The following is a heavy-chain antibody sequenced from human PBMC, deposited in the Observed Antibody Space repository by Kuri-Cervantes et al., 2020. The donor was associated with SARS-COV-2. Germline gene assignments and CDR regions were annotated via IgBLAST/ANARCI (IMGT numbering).Heavy chain of an antibody. CDR1: GFTFSSYW. D-gene: IGHD2-2*01. CDR2: INSDGSST. J-gene: IGHJ4*02. Sequence: GESLKISCAASGFTFSSYWMHWVRQAPGKGLVWVSRINSDGSSTSYADSVKGRFTISRDNAKNTLYLQMNSLRAEDTAVYYCARDEADIVVVPAAHFDYWGQGTLVTVSS. CDR3: ARDEADIVVVPAAHFDY. V-gene: IGHV3-74*01.